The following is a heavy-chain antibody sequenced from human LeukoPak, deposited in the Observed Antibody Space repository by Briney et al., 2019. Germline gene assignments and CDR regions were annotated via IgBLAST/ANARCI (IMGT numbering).Heavy chain of an antibody. CDR1: GGSISSGDYY. CDR2: IYYSRSA. J-gene: IGHJ4*02. D-gene: IGHD5-18*01. V-gene: IGHV4-30-4*01. CDR3: ASVRGYSYIGY. Sequence: PSETLSLTCTVSGGSISSGDYYWSWIRQPPGKGLEWIGYIYYSRSADYNPSLKSRVTMSIDTSKTQFSLKLSSVTAADTAVYYCASVRGYSYIGYWGQGTLVTVSS.